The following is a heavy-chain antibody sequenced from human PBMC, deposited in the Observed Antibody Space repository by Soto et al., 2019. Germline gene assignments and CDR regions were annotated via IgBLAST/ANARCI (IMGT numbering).Heavy chain of an antibody. Sequence: EVQLLESGGGLVQPGGSLRLSCTASGFTFNNYAMSWVRQAPGKGLEWVAAISGSGGSTYFADSVKGRFTISRDNSKNTLDLRMNSLRAEDTAVYYCASRRGGPTRPLDYCGQGTLVTVSS. V-gene: IGHV3-23*01. CDR1: GFTFNNYA. D-gene: IGHD3-16*01. CDR3: ASRRGGPTRPLDY. J-gene: IGHJ4*02. CDR2: ISGSGGST.